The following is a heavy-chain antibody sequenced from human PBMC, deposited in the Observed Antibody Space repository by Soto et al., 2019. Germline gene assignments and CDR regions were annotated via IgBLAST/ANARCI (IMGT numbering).Heavy chain of an antibody. J-gene: IGHJ3*02. CDR1: GFTFSSYG. V-gene: IGHV3-33*01. CDR3: ARDRKTADAFDI. D-gene: IGHD2-21*02. Sequence: QVQLVESGGGVVQPGRSLRLSCAASGFTFSSYGMHWVRQAPGKGLEWVAVIWYDGSNKYYADTVKGRFTISRDNSKNTLYRQMNSLRAEDTAVYYCARDRKTADAFDIWGLGTIVTVSS. CDR2: IWYDGSNK.